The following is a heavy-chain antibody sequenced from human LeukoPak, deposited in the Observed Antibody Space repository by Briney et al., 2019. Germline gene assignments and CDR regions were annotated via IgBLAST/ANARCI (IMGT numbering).Heavy chain of an antibody. D-gene: IGHD6-6*01. CDR1: GFTFSNYA. V-gene: IGHV3-23*01. J-gene: IGHJ4*02. Sequence: GGSLRLSCVASGFTFSNYAMSWVRQSPGKGLEWVSAISTSGGNTYYADSVKGRFTISRDNSKNTLYLQMNSLRAEDTAVYYCAKESSLYSSSPFDYWGQGTLVTASS. CDR2: ISTSGGNT. CDR3: AKESSLYSSSPFDY.